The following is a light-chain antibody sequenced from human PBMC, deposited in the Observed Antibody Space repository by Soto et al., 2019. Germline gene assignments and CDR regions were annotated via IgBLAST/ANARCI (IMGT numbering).Light chain of an antibody. CDR2: AAS. CDR3: QQSYSTLLT. V-gene: IGKV1-39*01. Sequence: DIPMTQSPSSLSASVGDRVTITCRASQSISSYLNWYQQKPGKAPKLLIYAASSLQSGVTSRFSGSGSGTDFTLTISSLQPEDFATYYCQQSYSTLLTFGGGTKVEIK. CDR1: QSISSY. J-gene: IGKJ4*01.